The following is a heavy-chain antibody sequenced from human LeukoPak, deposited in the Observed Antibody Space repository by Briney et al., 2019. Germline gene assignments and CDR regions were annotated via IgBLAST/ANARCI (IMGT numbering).Heavy chain of an antibody. CDR2: IWYDGSNK. D-gene: IGHD6-13*01. CDR3: ARDGGSSRPFDY. V-gene: IGHV3-33*01. CDR1: GCTFSSYG. Sequence: PGGSLRLSCAASGCTFSSYGMHWVRQAPGKGLEWVAVIWYDGSNKYYADSVKGRFTISRDNSKNTLYLQMNSLRAEDTAVYYCARDGGSSRPFDYWGQGTLVTVSS. J-gene: IGHJ4*02.